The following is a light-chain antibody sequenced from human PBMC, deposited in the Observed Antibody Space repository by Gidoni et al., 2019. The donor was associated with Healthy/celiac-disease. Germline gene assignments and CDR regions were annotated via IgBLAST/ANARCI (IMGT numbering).Light chain of an antibody. CDR2: DAS. V-gene: IGKV3-11*01. Sequence: EIVLTQSPSTLSLSPGAKATLSCRASQSVSSYLAWYQQKPGQAPRILIYDASNRATGSPARFSGSGSGTDFTITISSREPEDVSVYYCQQRSNWPTLTFGGGTKVEIK. J-gene: IGKJ4*02. CDR3: QQRSNWPTLT. CDR1: QSVSSY.